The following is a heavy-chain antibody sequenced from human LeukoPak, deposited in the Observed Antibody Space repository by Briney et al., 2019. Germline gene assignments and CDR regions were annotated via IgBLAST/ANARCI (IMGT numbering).Heavy chain of an antibody. D-gene: IGHD3-16*01. Sequence: SETLSLTCTVSGGSISSSSYYWGWIRQPPGRGLEWIGSIYYSGSTYYNPSLKSRVTISVDTSKNQFSLKLSSVTAADTAVYYCARALRLGELRPYYFDYWGQGTLVTVSS. CDR1: GGSISSSSYY. J-gene: IGHJ4*02. CDR3: ARALRLGELRPYYFDY. CDR2: IYYSGST. V-gene: IGHV4-39*07.